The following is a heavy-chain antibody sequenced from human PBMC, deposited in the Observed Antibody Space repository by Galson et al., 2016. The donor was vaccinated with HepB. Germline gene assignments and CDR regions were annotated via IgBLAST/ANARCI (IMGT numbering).Heavy chain of an antibody. D-gene: IGHD6-19*01. CDR2: IWREGIRT. V-gene: IGHV3-33*01. CDR3: VGDPPCSGWAFDP. J-gene: IGHJ5*02. CDR1: RFHFSMYA. Sequence: SLRLSCAASRFHFSMYAMHWVRQAPGKGLEWVAMIWREGIRTFYADSVKGRFTISRDNSIYTSYLQMNSLRVEDTAVYYCVGDPPCSGWAFDPWGQGTLVTVSS.